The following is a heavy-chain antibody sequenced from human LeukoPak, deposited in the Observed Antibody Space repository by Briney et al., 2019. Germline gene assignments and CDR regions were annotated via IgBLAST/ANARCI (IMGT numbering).Heavy chain of an antibody. J-gene: IGHJ4*02. V-gene: IGHV4-34*01. Sequence: SETLSLTCAVYGGTFSGYYWSWIRQPPGKGLEWIGEINHSGSTNYNPSRKSRLTISVETSKNQFSLKLSSVTAADTAVYYCARGRSRGYFDYWGQGTLVTVSS. D-gene: IGHD6-13*01. CDR1: GGTFSGYY. CDR3: ARGRSRGYFDY. CDR2: INHSGST.